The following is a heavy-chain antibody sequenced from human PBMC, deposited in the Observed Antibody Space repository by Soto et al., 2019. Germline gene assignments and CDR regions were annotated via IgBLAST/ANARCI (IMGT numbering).Heavy chain of an antibody. D-gene: IGHD3-16*01. CDR1: GFSFSSFA. CDR3: AKCAVLITTSGGWCNWFDP. CDR2: IRGTAT. J-gene: IGHJ5*02. Sequence: EVQLLESGGTLVQPGESLRLSCEVSGFSFSSFAMNWVRQAPGEGLEWVSSIRGTATSYADSVKGRFTISRDNSKNTVYLQMNPLRGEDTAVYYCAKCAVLITTSGGWCNWFDPRGQGTLVIVSS. V-gene: IGHV3-23*01.